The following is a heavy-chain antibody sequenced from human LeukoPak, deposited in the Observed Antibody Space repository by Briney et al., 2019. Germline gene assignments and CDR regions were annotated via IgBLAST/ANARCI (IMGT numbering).Heavy chain of an antibody. Sequence: ASVKVSCKASGYTFTGYYMHWVRQAPGQGLEWMGWINPNSGGTNYAQKFQGRVTMTRDTSISTAYMELSRLRSDDTAVYYWARYRPGAAAGKGWFDPWGQGTLVTVSS. CDR1: GYTFTGYY. D-gene: IGHD6-13*01. CDR3: ARYRPGAAAGKGWFDP. V-gene: IGHV1-2*02. J-gene: IGHJ5*02. CDR2: INPNSGGT.